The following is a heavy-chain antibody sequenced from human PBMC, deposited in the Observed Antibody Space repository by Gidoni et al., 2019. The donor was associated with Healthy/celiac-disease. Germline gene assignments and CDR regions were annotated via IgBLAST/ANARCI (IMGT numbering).Heavy chain of an antibody. V-gene: IGHV3-30-3*01. CDR3: ARDLARIEGWYGAFDI. CDR2: ISYDGSNK. D-gene: IGHD6-19*01. CDR1: GFTFISYA. Sequence: QVQLVESGGGVVQPGLSLRPSCSASGFTFISYAMHWVRQAPGKGLEWVAVISYDGSNKYYADSVKGRFTISRDNSKNTLYLQMNSLRAEDTAVYYCARDLARIEGWYGAFDIWGQGTMVTVSS. J-gene: IGHJ3*02.